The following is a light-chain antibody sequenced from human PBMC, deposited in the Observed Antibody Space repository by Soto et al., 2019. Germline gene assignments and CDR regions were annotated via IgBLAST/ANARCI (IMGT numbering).Light chain of an antibody. CDR3: GTWDSSLSAGV. J-gene: IGLJ1*01. CDR2: DNN. V-gene: IGLV1-51*01. Sequence: QSVLTQPPSVSAAPGQKVAISCSGGSSNIGNNYVSWYQQLPGTAPKLLIYDNNKRPSGIPDRFSGSKSGTSATLGITGLQTGDEADYYCGTWDSSLSAGVFGTGTQLTVL. CDR1: SSNIGNNY.